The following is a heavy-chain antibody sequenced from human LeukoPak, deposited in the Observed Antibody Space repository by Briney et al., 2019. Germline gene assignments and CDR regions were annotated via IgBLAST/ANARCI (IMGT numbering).Heavy chain of an antibody. J-gene: IGHJ4*02. CDR2: ISSSSSTI. Sequence: PGGSLRLSCAASGFTFSSYSMNWVRQAPGKGLEWVSYISSSSSTIYYADSVKGRFTISRDNAKNSLYLQMNSLRDEDTAVYYCARGGLRYQLQPFYSGYDGDGNYWGQGTLVTVSS. D-gene: IGHD5-12*01. V-gene: IGHV3-48*02. CDR3: ARGGLRYQLQPFYSGYDGDGNY. CDR1: GFTFSSYS.